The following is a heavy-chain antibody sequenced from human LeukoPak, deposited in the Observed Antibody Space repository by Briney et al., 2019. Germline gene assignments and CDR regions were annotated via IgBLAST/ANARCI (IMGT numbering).Heavy chain of an antibody. CDR3: ARLGPYDAFDI. CDR2: VDYSGNA. J-gene: IGHJ3*02. CDR1: GGSISSGNYY. V-gene: IGHV4-31*03. Sequence: PSETLSLTCTVSGGSISSGNYYWSWLRQHPGKGLEWIGYVDYSGNAYYKPSLKSRATISIDTSKNQFSLKLSSVTAADSAVYYCARLGPYDAFDIWGQGTMVTVSS.